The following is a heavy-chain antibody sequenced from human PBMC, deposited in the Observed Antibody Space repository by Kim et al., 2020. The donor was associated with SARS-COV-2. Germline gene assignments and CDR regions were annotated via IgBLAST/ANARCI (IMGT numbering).Heavy chain of an antibody. Sequence: SETPSLTCAVYGGSFSGYYWSWIRQPPGKGLEWIGEINHSGSTNYNPSLKSRVTISVDTSKNQFSLKLSSVTAADTAVYYCASHWNYDWFDPWGQGTLVTVSS. CDR1: GGSFSGYY. CDR3: ASHWNYDWFDP. CDR2: INHSGST. V-gene: IGHV4-34*01. J-gene: IGHJ5*02. D-gene: IGHD1-7*01.